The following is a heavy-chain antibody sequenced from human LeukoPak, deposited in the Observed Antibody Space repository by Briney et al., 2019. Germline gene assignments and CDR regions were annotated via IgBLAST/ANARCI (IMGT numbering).Heavy chain of an antibody. CDR3: AKDKDPWKSTAISDFDY. CDR2: IRYDSSNK. Sequence: PGGSLRLSCAASGFTFSTYGMHWVRQAPGKGLEGVAFIRYDSSNKYYRDSVKGRFTISRDNSKNTLYLQMNSLRVEDTAVYFCAKDKDPWKSTAISDFDYWGQGSLVTVSS. D-gene: IGHD1-1*01. CDR1: GFTFSTYG. J-gene: IGHJ4*02. V-gene: IGHV3-30*02.